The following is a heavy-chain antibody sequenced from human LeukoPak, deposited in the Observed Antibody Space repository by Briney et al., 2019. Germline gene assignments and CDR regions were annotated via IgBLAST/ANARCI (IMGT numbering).Heavy chain of an antibody. J-gene: IGHJ4*02. CDR2: INPNSGGT. CDR3: ARDYGSGSYIGY. V-gene: IGHV1-2*02. CDR1: GYTFTGHY. D-gene: IGHD3-10*01. Sequence: ASVKVSCKASGYTFTGHYIHWVQQAPGQGLEWMGWINPNSGGTNYAQKFQGRVTMTRDTSISTAYMELSRLRSDDTAVYYCARDYGSGSYIGYWGQGTLVTVSS.